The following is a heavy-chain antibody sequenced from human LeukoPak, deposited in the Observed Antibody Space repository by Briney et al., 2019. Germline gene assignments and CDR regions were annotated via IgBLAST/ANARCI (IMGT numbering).Heavy chain of an antibody. D-gene: IGHD1-26*01. Sequence: GGSLRLSCAASGFTFSSYGLSWVRQAPGKGLEWVSAISGSGGSTYYADSVKGRFTISRDNSKNTLYLQMNSLRAEDTAVYYCAKDRNSGSYLLENWFDPWGQGTLVTVSS. J-gene: IGHJ5*02. CDR2: ISGSGGST. V-gene: IGHV3-23*01. CDR3: AKDRNSGSYLLENWFDP. CDR1: GFTFSSYG.